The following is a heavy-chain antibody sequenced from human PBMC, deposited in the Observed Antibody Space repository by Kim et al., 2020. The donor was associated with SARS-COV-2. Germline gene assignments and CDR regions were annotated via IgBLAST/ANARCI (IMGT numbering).Heavy chain of an antibody. V-gene: IGHV4-61*01. CDR3: ARANGYSYGPFDY. Sequence: SETLSHTCTVSGGSVSSGSYYWSWIRQPPGKGLEWIGYIYYSGSTNYNPSLKSRVTISVDTSKNQFSLKLSSVTAADTAVYYCARANGYSYGPFDYWGQGTLVTVSS. CDR2: IYYSGST. D-gene: IGHD5-18*01. CDR1: GGSVSSGSYY. J-gene: IGHJ4*02.